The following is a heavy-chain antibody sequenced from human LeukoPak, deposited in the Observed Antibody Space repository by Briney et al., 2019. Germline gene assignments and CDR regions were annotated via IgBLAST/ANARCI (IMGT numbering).Heavy chain of an antibody. J-gene: IGHJ6*03. Sequence: PGGSLRLSCAASGFTFSSYEMNWVRQAPGKGLEWVSYISSSGSTIYYADSAKGRFTISRDNAKNSLYLQMNSLRAEDTAVYYCAILNGVVTAIQVFMDVWGKGTTVTVSS. CDR1: GFTFSSYE. V-gene: IGHV3-48*03. D-gene: IGHD2-21*02. CDR2: ISSSGSTI. CDR3: AILNGVVTAIQVFMDV.